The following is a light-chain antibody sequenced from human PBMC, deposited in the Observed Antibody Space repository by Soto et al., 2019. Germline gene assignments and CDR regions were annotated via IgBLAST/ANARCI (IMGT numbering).Light chain of an antibody. V-gene: IGLV2-8*01. CDR3: ISYAGSNNPA. CDR1: SSDVGGYNY. Sequence: QSALPQPPSASGSPGQSVAISCSGTSSDVGGYNYVSWYQQHPGKAPKLMIYDVNKRPSGVPDRFSGSKSGNTASLTVSGLQAEDEADYYCISYAGSNNPAFGGGTKVTVL. CDR2: DVN. J-gene: IGLJ2*01.